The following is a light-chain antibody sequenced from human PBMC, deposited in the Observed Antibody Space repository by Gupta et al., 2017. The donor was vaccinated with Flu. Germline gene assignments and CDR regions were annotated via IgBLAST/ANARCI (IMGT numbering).Light chain of an antibody. Sequence: LPLLSGESVTRSCTASRSVDGNSLDWYQKKQGQAPRLLIYGASYRAEGSTERFSGIGGGTDFTLTVSRREPEDFEVYYCQQWGGEPPGGTFGHGTKVEIK. CDR3: QQWGGEPPGGT. J-gene: IGKJ3*01. CDR2: GAS. V-gene: IGKV3-20*01. CDR1: RSVDGNS.